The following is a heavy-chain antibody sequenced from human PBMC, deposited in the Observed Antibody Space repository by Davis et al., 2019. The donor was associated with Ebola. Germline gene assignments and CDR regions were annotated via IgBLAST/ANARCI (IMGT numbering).Heavy chain of an antibody. D-gene: IGHD2-8*02. V-gene: IGHV1-18*01. CDR3: ARDPIKHCTGGVCQGGVDY. CDR2: ISAYNGNT. Sequence: ASVKVSCKASGYTFTSYGISWVRQAPGQGLEWMGWISAYNGNTNYAQKLQGRVTMTTDTSTSTAYMELRSLRSDDTAVYYCARDPIKHCTGGVCQGGVDYWGQGTLVTISS. J-gene: IGHJ4*02. CDR1: GYTFTSYG.